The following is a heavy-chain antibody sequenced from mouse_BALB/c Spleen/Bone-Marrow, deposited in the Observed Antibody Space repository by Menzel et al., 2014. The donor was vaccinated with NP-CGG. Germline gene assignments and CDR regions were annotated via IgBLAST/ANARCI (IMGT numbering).Heavy chain of an antibody. CDR2: INSNGGST. J-gene: IGHJ4*01. V-gene: IGHV5-6-3*01. Sequence: EVHLVESGGGLVQPGGPLKLSCAASGFTFSNYGTSWVRQTPDKRLELVATINSNGGSTYYPDSVKDRFTISRDNAKNTLYLQMSSLKSEHTAMYYCARENYRYFYAMDYWGQGTSVTVSS. D-gene: IGHD2-14*01. CDR3: ARENYRYFYAMDY. CDR1: GFTFSNYG.